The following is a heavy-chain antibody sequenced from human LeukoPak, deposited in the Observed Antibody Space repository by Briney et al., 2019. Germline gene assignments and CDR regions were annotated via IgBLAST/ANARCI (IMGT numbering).Heavy chain of an antibody. CDR2: ISAYNGNT. CDR3: AREIGPIQLHLWGSAFDY. Sequence: ASVKVSCKASGYTFTSYGISWVRQAPGQGLEWMGWISAYNGNTNYAQKLQGRVTMTTDTSTNTAYMELRSLRSDDTAVYYCAREIGPIQLHLWGSAFDYWGQGTLVTVSS. J-gene: IGHJ4*02. D-gene: IGHD5-24*01. V-gene: IGHV1-18*01. CDR1: GYTFTSYG.